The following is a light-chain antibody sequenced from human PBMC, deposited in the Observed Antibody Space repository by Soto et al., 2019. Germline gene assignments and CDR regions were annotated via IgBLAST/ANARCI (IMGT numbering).Light chain of an antibody. CDR3: QQYNNCPLP. V-gene: IGKV3-15*01. Sequence: EIVVTQSPATLSVSPGERATLSCRAGQSVSSNLAWYQQKPGQAPRLLIYGASTRATGIPARFSGSGSGTEFTLTISSLQSEVFAVYYGQQYNNCPLPFGGVTKVDIK. CDR2: GAS. CDR1: QSVSSN. J-gene: IGKJ4*01.